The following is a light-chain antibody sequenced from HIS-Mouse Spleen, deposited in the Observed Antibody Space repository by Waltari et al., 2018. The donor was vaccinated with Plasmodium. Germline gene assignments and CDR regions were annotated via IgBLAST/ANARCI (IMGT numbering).Light chain of an antibody. CDR2: EVS. CDR1: SSAVGGYNY. Sequence: QSALTQPPSASGSPGQSVTISCTGTSSAVGGYNYVSWYQQHPGKAPTPMIYEVSKRPSGVPDRFSGSKSGNTASLTVSGLQAEDEADYYCSSYAGSNNLVFGGGTKLTVL. J-gene: IGLJ2*01. CDR3: SSYAGSNNLV. V-gene: IGLV2-8*01.